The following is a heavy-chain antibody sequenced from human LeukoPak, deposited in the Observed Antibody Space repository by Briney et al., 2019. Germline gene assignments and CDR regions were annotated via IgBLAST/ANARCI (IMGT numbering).Heavy chain of an antibody. CDR2: IYDSGTT. J-gene: IGHJ4*02. D-gene: IGHD2/OR15-2a*01. CDR1: GGSISSGNYY. Sequence: PSETLSLTCTVSGGSISSGNYYWGWIRQPPGKGLQWIGSIYDSGTTYYNPSLKSRVTLSVDTPKNQFSLKLSSVTAADTAVYYCARHEYFVNYWGQGTLVTVSS. CDR3: ARHEYFVNY. V-gene: IGHV4-39*01.